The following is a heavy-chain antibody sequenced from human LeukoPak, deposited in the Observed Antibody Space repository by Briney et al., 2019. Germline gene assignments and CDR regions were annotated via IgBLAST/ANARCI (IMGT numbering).Heavy chain of an antibody. CDR3: AAPLVVPAANMDEDVFDI. Sequence: ASVKVSCKASGYTFTGYYMHWVRQAPGQGLEWMGRINPNSGGTNYAQKFQGRVTMTRDTSISTAYMELSRLRSDDTAVYYCAAPLVVPAANMDEDVFDIWGQGKMVTVSS. V-gene: IGHV1-2*06. CDR1: GYTFTGYY. D-gene: IGHD2-2*01. CDR2: INPNSGGT. J-gene: IGHJ3*02.